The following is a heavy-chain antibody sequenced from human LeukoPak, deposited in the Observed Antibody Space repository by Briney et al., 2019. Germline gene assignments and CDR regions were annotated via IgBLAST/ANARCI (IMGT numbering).Heavy chain of an antibody. CDR1: GGSISSSGYY. V-gene: IGHV4-39*01. CDR2: IYYSGNA. J-gene: IGHJ4*02. D-gene: IGHD3-3*01. CDR3: ARHFEWFADY. Sequence: PSETLSLTCTVFGGSISSSGYYWGWIRQPAGKGLEWIGSIYYSGNAYYNPSLKSRVTISVDTSKNQFSLKLSSVTAADTAVYYCARHFEWFADYWGQGTLVTVSS.